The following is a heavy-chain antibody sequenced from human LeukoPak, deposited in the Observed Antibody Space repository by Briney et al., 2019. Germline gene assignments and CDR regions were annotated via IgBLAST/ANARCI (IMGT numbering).Heavy chain of an antibody. Sequence: GGSLRLSCAASGFTFSSYAMHWVRQAPGKGLEWVAVISYDGSNKYYADSVKGRFTISRDNSKNTLYLQMNSLRAEDTAVYYCARPPGYYYVPFDYWGQGTLVTVSS. J-gene: IGHJ4*02. CDR3: ARPPGYYYVPFDY. CDR2: ISYDGSNK. D-gene: IGHD3-22*01. V-gene: IGHV3-30-3*01. CDR1: GFTFSSYA.